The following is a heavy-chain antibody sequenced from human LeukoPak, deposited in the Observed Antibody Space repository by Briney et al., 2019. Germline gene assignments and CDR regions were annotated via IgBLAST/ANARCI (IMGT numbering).Heavy chain of an antibody. CDR3: ARGTIVGPVPFEY. V-gene: IGHV4-59*11. J-gene: IGHJ4*02. CDR2: IYYSGST. Sequence: PSETLSLTCTVSGNFISSHYWSWIRHPPGKGLEWIGYIYYSGSTNNNPSLKSRVTISVDTSKNQFSLKLSSVTAADTAVYHCARGTIVGPVPFEYWGQGTLVTVSS. CDR1: GNFISSHY. D-gene: IGHD1-26*01.